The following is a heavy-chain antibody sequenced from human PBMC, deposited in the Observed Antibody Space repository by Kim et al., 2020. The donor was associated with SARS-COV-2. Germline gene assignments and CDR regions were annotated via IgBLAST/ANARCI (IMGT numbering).Heavy chain of an antibody. CDR3: ATGYRGFLFDY. Sequence: TIYAQKFQGRVTMTEDTSTDTAYMELSSLRSEDTAVYYCATGYRGFLFDYWGQGTLVTVSS. J-gene: IGHJ4*02. D-gene: IGHD1-26*01. CDR2: T. V-gene: IGHV1-24*01.